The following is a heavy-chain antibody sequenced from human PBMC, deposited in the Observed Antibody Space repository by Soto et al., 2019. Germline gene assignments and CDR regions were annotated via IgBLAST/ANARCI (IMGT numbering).Heavy chain of an antibody. CDR1: GGAFSIYT. CDR3: ARVPRRGAYYYYMDV. V-gene: IGHV1-69*02. D-gene: IGHD3-10*01. Sequence: SVKVSCKASGGAFSIYTISWVRQAPGQGLEWMGRIIPILGIANYAQKFQGRVTITADKSTSTAYMELSSLRSEDTAVYYCARVPRRGAYYYYMDVWGKGTTVTVSS. CDR2: IIPILGIA. J-gene: IGHJ6*03.